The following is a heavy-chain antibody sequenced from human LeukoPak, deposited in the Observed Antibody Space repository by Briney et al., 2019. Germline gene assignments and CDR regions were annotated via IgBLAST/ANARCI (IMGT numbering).Heavy chain of an antibody. D-gene: IGHD2-15*01. J-gene: IGHJ6*03. Sequence: SETLSLTCTVSGGSISSSSYYWGWIRQPPGKGLEWIGSIYYSGSTYYNPSLKSRVTISVDTSKNQFSLKLSSVTAADTAVYYCAREGYCSGGSCYVYYYYYYMDVWGKGTTVTDSS. V-gene: IGHV4-39*02. CDR2: IYYSGST. CDR3: AREGYCSGGSCYVYYYYYYMDV. CDR1: GGSISSSSYY.